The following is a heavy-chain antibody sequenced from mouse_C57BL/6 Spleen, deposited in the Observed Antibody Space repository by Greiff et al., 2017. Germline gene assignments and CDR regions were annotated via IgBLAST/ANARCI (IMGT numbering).Heavy chain of an antibody. J-gene: IGHJ2*01. CDR1: GFTFSNYW. CDR2: IRLKSDNYAT. Sequence: EVKLMESGGGLVQPGGSMKLSCVASGFTFSNYWMNWVRQSPEKGLEWVAQIRLKSDNYATHYAESVKGRFTISRDDSKSSVYLQMNNLRAEDTGIYYCTTYYSNYGWGQGTTLTVSS. CDR3: TTYYSNYG. V-gene: IGHV6-3*01. D-gene: IGHD2-5*01.